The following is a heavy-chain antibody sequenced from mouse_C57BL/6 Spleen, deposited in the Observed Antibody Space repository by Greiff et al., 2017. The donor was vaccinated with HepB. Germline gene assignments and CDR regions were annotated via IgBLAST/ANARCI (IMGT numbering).Heavy chain of an antibody. V-gene: IGHV1-78*01. CDR1: GYTFTDHT. CDR2: IYTRDGST. Sequence: VQLQQSAAELVKPGASVKISCKVSGYTFTDHTIHWMKQRPEQGLEWIGYIYTRDGSTKYNEKFKGKATLTADKSSSTAYMQRNSLTSEDSAVNFCARAGGLLLAWFAYWGQGTLVTVSA. CDR3: ARAGGLLLAWFAY. D-gene: IGHD2-3*01. J-gene: IGHJ3*01.